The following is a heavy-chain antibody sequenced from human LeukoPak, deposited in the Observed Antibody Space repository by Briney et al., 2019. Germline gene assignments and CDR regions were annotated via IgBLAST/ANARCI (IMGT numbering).Heavy chain of an antibody. Sequence: GGSLRLSCAASGFTFSSYVKHWVRQAPGKGLEWVAVMSYDGSDKHYGDSVKGRFIISRDNSKDTLYLHYCARGTYGFGSHYYYFYGMDVWGQGTTVIVSS. CDR2: MSYDGSDK. V-gene: IGHV3-30*04. D-gene: IGHD3-10*01. CDR1: GFTFSSYV. J-gene: IGHJ6*02. CDR3: YFYGMDV.